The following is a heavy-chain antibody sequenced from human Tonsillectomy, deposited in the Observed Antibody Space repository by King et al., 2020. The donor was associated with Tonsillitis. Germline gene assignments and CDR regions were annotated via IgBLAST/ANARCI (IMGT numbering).Heavy chain of an antibody. Sequence: QLQESGPGLVRPSETLSLTCTVSGDSISSSTYHCCWIRQPPGKGLEWIGSIHDSGSTYYNPSLRSRVTMSLDTSKNHFSLKLTSVSAADTAVYYCARVTSLVTKGFDPWGQGTLVTVSS. CDR1: GDSISSSTYH. D-gene: IGHD5-18*01. J-gene: IGHJ5*02. CDR2: IHDSGST. CDR3: ARVTSLVTKGFDP. V-gene: IGHV4-39*02.